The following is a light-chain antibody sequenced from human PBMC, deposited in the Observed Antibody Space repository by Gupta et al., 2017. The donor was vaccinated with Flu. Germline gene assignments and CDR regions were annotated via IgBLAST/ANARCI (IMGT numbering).Light chain of an antibody. CDR1: SSNIGNNL. CDR3: ESCDSGLRAAV. V-gene: IGLV1-51*02. CDR2: KPT. Sequence: QSVLMQPPSLSAAPGQRVTISCSGSSSNIGNNLVSWYQHFTGTAPKLLIYKPTERPSVIPYRFSGSKSGTSATLGITGLQTWDEADYYCESCDSGLRAAVFGGGTNLTVL. J-gene: IGLJ2*01.